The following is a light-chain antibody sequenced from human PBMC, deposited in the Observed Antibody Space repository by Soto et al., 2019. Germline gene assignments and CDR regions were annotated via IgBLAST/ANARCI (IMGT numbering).Light chain of an antibody. CDR1: TGAVTSGHY. Sequence: QAVVTPEPSLTVSPGGTVTLTCGSSTGAVTSGHYPYWFQQKPGQAPRTLIYDTSNKHSWTPARFSGSLLGGKAALTLSGAQPEDEAEYYCLLSYSGALYVFGTGTQLTVL. CDR2: DTS. V-gene: IGLV7-46*01. CDR3: LLSYSGALYV. J-gene: IGLJ1*01.